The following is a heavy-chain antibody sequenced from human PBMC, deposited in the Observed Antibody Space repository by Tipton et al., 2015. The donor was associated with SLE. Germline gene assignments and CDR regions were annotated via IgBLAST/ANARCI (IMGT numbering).Heavy chain of an antibody. Sequence: SLRLSCVASGSTFTGYGMNWVRQAPGKGLEWVSTISRNADNTDYADSVKGRFTISRDDSKNTVYLQMNSLRAEDTAVYYCAKDGPSYSNSHYWYFDLWGRGTLVTVSS. D-gene: IGHD6-13*01. CDR1: GSTFTGYG. CDR2: ISRNADNT. CDR3: AKDGPSYSNSHYWYFDL. J-gene: IGHJ2*01. V-gene: IGHV3-23*01.